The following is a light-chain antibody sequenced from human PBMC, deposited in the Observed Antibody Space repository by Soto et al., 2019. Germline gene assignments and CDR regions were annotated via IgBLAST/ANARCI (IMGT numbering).Light chain of an antibody. V-gene: IGKV3-11*01. Sequence: EIVLTQSPATLSLSPGGRATLSCRASQSVSSYLAWYQQKPGQAPRLLIYDASNRATGIPARFSGSGSGTDFTLTISSLEPEDFAVYYCQQRSNWPPGTFGGGTKVEIK. J-gene: IGKJ4*01. CDR1: QSVSSY. CDR2: DAS. CDR3: QQRSNWPPGT.